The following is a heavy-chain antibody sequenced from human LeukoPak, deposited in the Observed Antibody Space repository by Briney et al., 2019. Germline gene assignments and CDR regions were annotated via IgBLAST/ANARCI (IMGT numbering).Heavy chain of an antibody. J-gene: IGHJ4*02. D-gene: IGHD6-13*01. CDR2: ISGTSSYI. Sequence: GGSLRLSCAASGFTFSTYSMNWVRQAPGKGLEWVSSISGTSSYIYYADSVKGRFTISRDNAKNSLSLQMNSLRAEDTAVYYCILASAGPAYWGQGTLVTVSS. V-gene: IGHV3-21*01. CDR1: GFTFSTYS. CDR3: ILASAGPAY.